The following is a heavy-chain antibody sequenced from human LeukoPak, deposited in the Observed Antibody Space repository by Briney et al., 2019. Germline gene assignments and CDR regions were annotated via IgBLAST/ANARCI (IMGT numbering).Heavy chain of an antibody. V-gene: IGHV3-48*01. CDR2: ISSSSGII. J-gene: IGHJ4*02. Sequence: GGSLRLSCAASTFTFSTYSMNWVRQAPGQGLEWVSYISSSSGIIYYADSVKGRFTISRDNARTSLYLQMNSLRAEDTAVYYCASSSSYKAPYDSNIDYWGQGTLVTVSS. D-gene: IGHD3-22*01. CDR1: TFTFSTYS. CDR3: ASSSSYKAPYDSNIDY.